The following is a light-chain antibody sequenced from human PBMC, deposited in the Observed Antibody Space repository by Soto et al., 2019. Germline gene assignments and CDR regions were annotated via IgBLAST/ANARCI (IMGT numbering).Light chain of an antibody. CDR3: HQFATTRA. Sequence: EIVLTQSPGTLSLSPGQRATLSCRASQSLSSSFLAWYQQKPGQAPRLIIYGASSRAAGIPDRFSGSGSGTDFTLTISSLEPEDFAVYYCHQFATTRAVGQGTKVDIK. CDR1: QSLSSSF. J-gene: IGKJ1*01. CDR2: GAS. V-gene: IGKV3-20*01.